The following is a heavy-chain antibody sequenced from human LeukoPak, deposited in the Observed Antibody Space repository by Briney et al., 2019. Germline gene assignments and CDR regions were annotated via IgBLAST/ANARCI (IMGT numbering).Heavy chain of an antibody. V-gene: IGHV4-31*03. D-gene: IGHD2-15*01. Sequence: SETLSLTCTVSGGSISSGGYYWSWIRQHPGKGLEWIGDIYYSGTTYYNPSLKSRLTISVDTSKNQFSLKLSSVTAADTAVYYCARGFHYCSGGSCYLGRYNWFDPWGQGTLVTVSS. CDR2: IYYSGTT. J-gene: IGHJ5*02. CDR3: ARGFHYCSGGSCYLGRYNWFDP. CDR1: GGSISSGGYY.